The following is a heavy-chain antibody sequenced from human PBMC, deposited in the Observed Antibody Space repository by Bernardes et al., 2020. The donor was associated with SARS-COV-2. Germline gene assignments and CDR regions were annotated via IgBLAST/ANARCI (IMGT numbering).Heavy chain of an antibody. V-gene: IGHV1-2*02. CDR1: GYTFIAYY. J-gene: IGHJ3*02. CDR3: ARGRWLQADGFDI. Sequence: AARKDYCKASGYTFIAYYIHWVRQAPGQGLEWMGWINPNSGGTNHAQKFQVRVAMTRDLSIGTVYMELNSLRYDDTAVYYCARGRWLQADGFDIWGQGTMVTVSS. CDR2: INPNSGGT. D-gene: IGHD6-19*01.